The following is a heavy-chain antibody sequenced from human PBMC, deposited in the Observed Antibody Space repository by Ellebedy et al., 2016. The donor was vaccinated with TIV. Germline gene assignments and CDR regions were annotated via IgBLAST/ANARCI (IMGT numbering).Heavy chain of an antibody. D-gene: IGHD3-10*01. V-gene: IGHV1-46*01. CDR1: GYTFTSYY. CDR2: INPSGGST. J-gene: IGHJ3*02. CDR3: ARDREVRGVMGGAFDI. Sequence: AASVKVSCKASGYTFTSYYMHWVRQAPGQGLEWMGIINPSGGSTSYAQKFQGRVTMTRHTSTSTVYMELSSLRSEDTAVYYGARDREVRGVMGGAFDIWGQGTMVTVSS.